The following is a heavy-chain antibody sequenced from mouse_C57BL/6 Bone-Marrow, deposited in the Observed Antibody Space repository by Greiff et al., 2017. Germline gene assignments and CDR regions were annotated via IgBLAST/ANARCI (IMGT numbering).Heavy chain of an antibody. V-gene: IGHV1-87*01. J-gene: IGHJ1*03. CDR1: YTFSRRVH. D-gene: IGHD1-1*01. Sequence: VQLQESGPELARPWASVKISCQAFYTFSRRVHFAIRDTNYWMQWVKQRPGQGLEWIGAIYPGNGDTSYNQKFKGKATLPADKSSSTAYMQLSNLTSEDSAVYYCALIYYYGSSYVWYFDVWGTGTTVTVSS. CDR2: GQGLEWIG. CDR3: SEDSAVYYCALIYYYGSSYVWYFDV.